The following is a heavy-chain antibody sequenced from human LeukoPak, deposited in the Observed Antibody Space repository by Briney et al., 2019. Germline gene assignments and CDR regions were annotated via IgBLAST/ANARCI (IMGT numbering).Heavy chain of an antibody. CDR3: ARDRNWATRNWYFDL. CDR1: GFTFSSYA. Sequence: GGSLRLSCAASGFTFSSYAMSWVRQAPGKGLEWVGVIWYDGSNKHYGDSVKGRFTISRDNSQNTLSLQMDSLRAEDTAIYYCARDRNWATRNWYFDLWGRGTLVTVSS. CDR2: IWYDGSNK. J-gene: IGHJ2*01. D-gene: IGHD5-24*01. V-gene: IGHV3-33*08.